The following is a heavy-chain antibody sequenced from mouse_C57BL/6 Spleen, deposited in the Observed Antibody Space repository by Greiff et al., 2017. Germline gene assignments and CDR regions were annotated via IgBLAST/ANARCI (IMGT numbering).Heavy chain of an antibody. CDR2: INPSSGYT. V-gene: IGHV1-7*01. D-gene: IGHD1-1*01. Sequence: QVQLQQSGAELAKPGASVKLSCKASGYTFTSYWMHWVKQRPGQGLEWIGYINPSSGYTKYNQKFKDKATLTADKSSSTAYMQLGSLTYEDSAVYYCARQDTTVVKGFAYWGQGTLVTVSA. J-gene: IGHJ3*01. CDR3: ARQDTTVVKGFAY. CDR1: GYTFTSYW.